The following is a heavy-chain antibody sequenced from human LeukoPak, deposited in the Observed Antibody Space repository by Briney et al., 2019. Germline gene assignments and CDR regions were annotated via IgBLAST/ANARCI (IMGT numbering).Heavy chain of an antibody. V-gene: IGHV3-33*01. CDR1: GFTLNIYG. Sequence: PGRSLRLSYAASGFTLNIYGMHWVRQAPGKGLEWVAGTWYDGGNKNYADSVKGRFTISRDNSKNTLYLQMNSLRAEDTAVYYCVRGLRGVDQWGQGTLVTVSS. CDR2: TWYDGGNK. D-gene: IGHD4-17*01. J-gene: IGHJ4*02. CDR3: VRGLRGVDQ.